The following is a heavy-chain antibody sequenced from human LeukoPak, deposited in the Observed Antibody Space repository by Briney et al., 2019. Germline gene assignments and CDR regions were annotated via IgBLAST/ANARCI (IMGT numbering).Heavy chain of an antibody. V-gene: IGHV4-38-2*02. CDR1: GYSISSGYY. Sequence: PSETLSLTCTVSGYSISSGYYWGWIRQPPGKGLEWIGSIYHSGSTYYNPSLKSRVTISVDTSKNQFSLKLSSVTAADTAVYYCARDGRARWLYYFDYWGQGTLVTVSS. D-gene: IGHD5-24*01. J-gene: IGHJ4*02. CDR3: ARDGRARWLYYFDY. CDR2: IYHSGST.